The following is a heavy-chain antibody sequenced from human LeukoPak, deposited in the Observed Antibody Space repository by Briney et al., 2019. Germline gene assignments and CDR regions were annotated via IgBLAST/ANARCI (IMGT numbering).Heavy chain of an antibody. CDR3: ARRYCSSTSCYPDDAFDI. V-gene: IGHV1-69*04. CDR1: GGTFSSYA. J-gene: IGHJ3*02. CDR2: IIPILGIA. D-gene: IGHD2-2*01. Sequence: ASVKVSCKASGGTFSSYAISWVRQAPGQGLEWMGRIIPILGIANYAQKLQGRVTMTTDTSTSTAYMELRSLRSDDTAVYYCARRYCSSTSCYPDDAFDIWGQGTMVTVSS.